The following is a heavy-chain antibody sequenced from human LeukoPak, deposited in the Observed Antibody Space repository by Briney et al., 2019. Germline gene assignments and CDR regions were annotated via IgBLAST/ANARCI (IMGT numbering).Heavy chain of an antibody. CDR2: IWYDGSNK. D-gene: IGHD5-12*01. V-gene: IGHV3-33*01. CDR3: ARGYSGYDSSMRY. CDR1: GFTFSSYG. J-gene: IGHJ4*02. Sequence: GGSLRLSCAASGFTFSSYGMHWVRQAPGKGLEWVAVIWYDGSNKYYADSVKGRFTISRHNSKNTLYLQMNSLRAEDTAVYYCARGYSGYDSSMRYWGQGTLVTVSS.